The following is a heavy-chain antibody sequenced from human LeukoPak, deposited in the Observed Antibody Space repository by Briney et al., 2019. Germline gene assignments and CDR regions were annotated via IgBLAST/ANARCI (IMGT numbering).Heavy chain of an antibody. CDR1: GFTVSNNY. Sequence: GGSLRLSCAASGFTVSNNYMSWVRQAPGKGLEWVSVIYSGGSTYYADSVKGRFTISRDNSKNTLYLQMNSLSAEDTAVYYCAKDYTKGVGATDYWGHGALVTVSS. V-gene: IGHV3-53*01. J-gene: IGHJ4*01. CDR2: IYSGGST. D-gene: IGHD1-26*01. CDR3: AKDYTKGVGATDY.